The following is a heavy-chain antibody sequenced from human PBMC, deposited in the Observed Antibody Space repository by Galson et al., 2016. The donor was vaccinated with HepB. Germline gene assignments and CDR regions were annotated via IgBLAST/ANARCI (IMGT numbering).Heavy chain of an antibody. D-gene: IGHD5-18*01. CDR1: GFTFSSYA. Sequence: SLRLSCAASGFTFSSYAMHWVRQAPGKGLEWISVISGSGGGGNTDYADSVRGRFTMSRDSSKNTVDLQMNSLRAEDTDVYFCARGTTYSTSRGPNDYWGQGTLVIVSS. CDR3: ARGTTYSTSRGPNDY. J-gene: IGHJ4*02. V-gene: IGHV3-23*01. CDR2: ISGSGGGGNT.